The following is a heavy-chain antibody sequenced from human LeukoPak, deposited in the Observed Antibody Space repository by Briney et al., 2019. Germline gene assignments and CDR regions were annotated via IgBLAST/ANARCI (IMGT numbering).Heavy chain of an antibody. CDR2: ISGSGGST. CDR3: AKDGYSSRWYFDY. V-gene: IGHV3-23*01. CDR1: GFTFSSYA. J-gene: IGHJ4*02. Sequence: GASLRLSCAASGFTFSSYAMSWVRQAPGKGLEWVSAISGSGGSTYYADSVKGRFTISRDNSKNTLYLQMNSLRAEDTAVYYCAKDGYSSRWYFDYWGQGTLVTVSS. D-gene: IGHD6-19*01.